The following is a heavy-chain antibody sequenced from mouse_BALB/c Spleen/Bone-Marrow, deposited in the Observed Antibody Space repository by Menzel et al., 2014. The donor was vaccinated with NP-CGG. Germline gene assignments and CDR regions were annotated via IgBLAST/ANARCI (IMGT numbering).Heavy chain of an antibody. J-gene: IGHJ3*01. D-gene: IGHD2-14*01. CDR2: IRNKANGYTT. CDR1: GFTFTDYY. V-gene: IGHV7-3*02. Sequence: EVMLVESGGGLVQPGGSLRLPCATSGFTFTDYYMSWVHQPPGKALEWLGFIRNKANGYTTEYSASVKGRFTISRDNSQSILYLQMNTLRAEDSATYYCARDRRYDLAWFAYWGQGTLVTVSA. CDR3: ARDRRYDLAWFAY.